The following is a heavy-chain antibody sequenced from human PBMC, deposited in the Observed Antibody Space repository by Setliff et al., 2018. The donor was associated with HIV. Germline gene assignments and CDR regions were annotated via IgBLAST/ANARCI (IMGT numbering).Heavy chain of an antibody. CDR3: AKDGYYGDFLFYYYYIDV. J-gene: IGHJ6*03. CDR2: IRYDGSNK. Sequence: GGSLRLSCAASGFTFSSYGMHWVRQAPGKGLEWVSFIRYDGSNKYYADSMKGRFTISRDNSKNTLYLQLNSLRAEDTAVYYCAKDGYYGDFLFYYYYIDVGAKGPRSPSP. V-gene: IGHV3-30*02. CDR1: GFTFSSYG. D-gene: IGHD4-17*01.